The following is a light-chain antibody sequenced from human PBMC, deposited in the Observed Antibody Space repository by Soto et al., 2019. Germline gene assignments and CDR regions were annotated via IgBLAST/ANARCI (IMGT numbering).Light chain of an antibody. V-gene: IGLV8-61*01. J-gene: IGLJ3*02. CDR2: NTN. CDR3: LLYLGGGIWV. Sequence: QTVVTQEPSFSVSPGGTVTLTCGLSSGPVFTSSYPNWYQQTPGQAPRTLIFNTNTRSSGVPDRFSGSILGDKAALTITGAQADYDSYYSCLLYLGGGIWVFGGGTKLTVL. CDR1: SGPVFTSSY.